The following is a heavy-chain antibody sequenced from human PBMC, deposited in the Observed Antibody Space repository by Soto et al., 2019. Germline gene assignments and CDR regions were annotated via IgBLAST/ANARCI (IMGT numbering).Heavy chain of an antibody. CDR2: MNPNSGNT. CDR3: ARADIVVVPSVVLGSGYYYYFMYV. D-gene: IGHD2-2*01. Sequence: ASVKVSCKASGYTFTSYDINWVRQATGQGLEWMGWMNPNSGNTGYAQKFQGRGTMTRNTSISTAYMELSSLRSEDTAGYYCARADIVVVPSVVLGSGYYYYFMYVSGQRSSVTGSS. J-gene: IGHJ6*03. CDR1: GYTFTSYD. V-gene: IGHV1-8*01.